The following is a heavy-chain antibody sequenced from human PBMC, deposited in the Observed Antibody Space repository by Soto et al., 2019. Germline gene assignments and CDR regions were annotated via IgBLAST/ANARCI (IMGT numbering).Heavy chain of an antibody. CDR2: ISYDGSNK. J-gene: IGHJ4*02. CDR1: GFTFSSYA. Sequence: QVQLVESGGGVVQPGRSLRLSCAASGFTFSSYAMHWVRQAPGKGLEWVAVISYDGSNKYYADSVKGRFTISRDNSKNTLYLQMNSLRAEDTAVYYYARDLLGYCSGGSCYSVLGYWGQGTLVTVSS. V-gene: IGHV3-30-3*01. CDR3: ARDLLGYCSGGSCYSVLGY. D-gene: IGHD2-15*01.